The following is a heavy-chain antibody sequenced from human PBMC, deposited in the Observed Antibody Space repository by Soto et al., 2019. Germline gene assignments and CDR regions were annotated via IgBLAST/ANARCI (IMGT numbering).Heavy chain of an antibody. CDR2: ISSSSSTL. CDR1: GFTFSYYS. V-gene: IGHV3-48*02. CDR3: ARDSVRGDQH. D-gene: IGHD7-27*01. Sequence: EVLLVESGGGLVQPGGSLRLSCAGSGFTFSYYSMNWVRQAPGKGLEWVSYISSSSSTLHYAASVKGRFTISRDNAKNSLYLQMNGLRDEDTAVYYCARDSVRGDQHWGQGPLVTVSS. J-gene: IGHJ1*01.